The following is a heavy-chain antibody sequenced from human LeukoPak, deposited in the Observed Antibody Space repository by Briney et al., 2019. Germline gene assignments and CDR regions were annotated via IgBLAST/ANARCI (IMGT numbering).Heavy chain of an antibody. D-gene: IGHD3-22*01. CDR1: GGSISSGSYY. V-gene: IGHV4-61*02. Sequence: SQTLSLTCTVSGGSISSGSYYWSWIRQPAGKGLEWIGRIYTSGSTNYNPSLKSRVTISVDTSKNRFSLKLSSVTAADTAVYYCARGYYYDSSGYYGYYFDYWGQGTLVTVSS. J-gene: IGHJ4*02. CDR3: ARGYYYDSSGYYGYYFDY. CDR2: IYTSGST.